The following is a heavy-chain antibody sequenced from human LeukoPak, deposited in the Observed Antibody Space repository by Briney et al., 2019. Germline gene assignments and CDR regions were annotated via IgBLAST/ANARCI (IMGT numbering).Heavy chain of an antibody. CDR2: IRSTANGYAT. CDR3: TGNYYGSGSYADFDY. D-gene: IGHD3-10*01. V-gene: IGHV3-73*01. J-gene: IGHJ4*02. Sequence: GGSLRLSCAASGFTFSGSALHWVRQASGKGLEWDGRIRSTANGYATAYAASVKGRFTISRDDSKNTAYLQMDSLKTEDTAVYYCTGNYYGSGSYADFDYWGQGTLVTISS. CDR1: GFTFSGSA.